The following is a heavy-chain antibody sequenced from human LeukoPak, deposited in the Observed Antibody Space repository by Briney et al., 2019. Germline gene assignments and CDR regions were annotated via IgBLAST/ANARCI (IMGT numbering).Heavy chain of an antibody. CDR3: ARVGPTTTIAY. D-gene: IGHD1-26*01. J-gene: IGHJ4*02. V-gene: IGHV1-69*01. CDR1: GGTFSSYA. Sequence: GSSVKLSCKASGGTFSSYAISWVRQAPGQGLEWMGGIIPIFGTANYAEKFQGRVTITADESTSTAYMALSSLRSEDTAVYYCARVGPTTTIAYWGQGTLVTVSS. CDR2: IIPIFGTA.